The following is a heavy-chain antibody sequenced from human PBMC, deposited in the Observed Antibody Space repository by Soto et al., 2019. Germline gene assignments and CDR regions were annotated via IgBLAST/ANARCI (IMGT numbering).Heavy chain of an antibody. CDR2: ISGSGGST. CDR1: GFTFSSYA. Sequence: GGSLRLSCAASGFTFSSYAMSWVRQAPGKGLEWVSAISGSGGSTYYADSVKGRFTISRDNSRNTLNLQMNSLRAEDTAVYYXXXXXXXXXXXXXXNYYYYYGMDVWGQGTTVTVSS. J-gene: IGHJ6*02. CDR3: XXXXXXXXXXXXXNYYYYYGMDV. V-gene: IGHV3-23*01.